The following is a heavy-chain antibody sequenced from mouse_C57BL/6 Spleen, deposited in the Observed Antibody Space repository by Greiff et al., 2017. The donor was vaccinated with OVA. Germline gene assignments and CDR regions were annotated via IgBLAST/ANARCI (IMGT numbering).Heavy chain of an antibody. V-gene: IGHV14-1*01. CDR1: GFNIKDYY. Sequence: EVKLVESGAELVRPGASVKLSCTASGFNIKDYYMHWVKQRPEQGLEWIGRIDPEDGDTEYAPKFQGKATMTADTSSNTAYLQLSSLTSEDTAVYYCTTRPYGSSYEWYFDVWGTGTTVTVSS. D-gene: IGHD1-1*01. J-gene: IGHJ1*03. CDR2: IDPEDGDT. CDR3: TTRPYGSSYEWYFDV.